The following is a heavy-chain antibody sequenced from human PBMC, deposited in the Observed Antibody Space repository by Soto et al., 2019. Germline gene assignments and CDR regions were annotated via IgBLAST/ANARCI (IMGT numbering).Heavy chain of an antibody. CDR1: GFTLNSYW. D-gene: IGHD2-2*01. CDR3: ARPRGWYCSGASCYVHYFDS. CDR2: IKQDGSEK. Sequence: PGGSLRLSCVASGFTLNSYWMTWVRQAPGKGQEWVADIKQDGSEKHYVDSVKGRFTISRDNAKNSLYLQMNSLRAEDTAVYYCARPRGWYCSGASCYVHYFDSWGQGALVTAPQ. V-gene: IGHV3-7*01. J-gene: IGHJ4*02.